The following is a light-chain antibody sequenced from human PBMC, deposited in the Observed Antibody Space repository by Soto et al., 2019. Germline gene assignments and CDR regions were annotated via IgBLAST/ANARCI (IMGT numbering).Light chain of an antibody. CDR2: TIS. V-gene: IGKV3-20*01. Sequence: IVLTQSPGTLSLSPGERATLSCRASQSVDRRSLAWYQQKPGQAPRLLISTISNGATGIPDRFSGSGSGADFTLTISRLEPEDFAVYYCQQYHNSRTFGQGTKVEIK. CDR3: QQYHNSRT. J-gene: IGKJ1*01. CDR1: QSVDRRS.